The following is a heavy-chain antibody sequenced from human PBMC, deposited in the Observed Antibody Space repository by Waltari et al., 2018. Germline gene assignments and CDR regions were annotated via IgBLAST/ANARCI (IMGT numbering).Heavy chain of an antibody. Sequence: QVRLVESGGGVVQPGRSLRLSCATSGFFFSTYAMHWVRQAPGKGLEWVTVISYDGSNKYYADSVKGRFTISRDNSKNTLYLQMNSLRAEDTAVYYCAKGNGGVIVVPIDYWGQGTLVIVSS. V-gene: IGHV3-30*18. D-gene: IGHD3-16*02. CDR2: ISYDGSNK. CDR1: GFFFSTYA. CDR3: AKGNGGVIVVPIDY. J-gene: IGHJ4*02.